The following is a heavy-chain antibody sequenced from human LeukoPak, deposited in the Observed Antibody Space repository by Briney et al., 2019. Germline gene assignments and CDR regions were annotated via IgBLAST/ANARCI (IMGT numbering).Heavy chain of an antibody. Sequence: TSGTLSLTCTVSGGSISSYYWSWIRQPAGKGLEWIGRIYTSGSTNYNPSLKSRVTMSVDTSKNQFSLKLSSVTAADTAVYYCARESYYDFWSGLYWYFDLWGRGTLVTVSS. CDR2: IYTSGST. CDR1: GGSISSYY. CDR3: ARESYYDFWSGLYWYFDL. J-gene: IGHJ2*01. D-gene: IGHD3-3*01. V-gene: IGHV4-4*07.